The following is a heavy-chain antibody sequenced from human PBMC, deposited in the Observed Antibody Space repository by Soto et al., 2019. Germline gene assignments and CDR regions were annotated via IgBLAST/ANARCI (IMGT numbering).Heavy chain of an antibody. CDR3: ARVGNGITIFVVVRSYGMDV. J-gene: IGHJ6*02. CDR1: GGSISSYY. D-gene: IGHD3-3*01. Sequence: SETLSLTCTVSGGSISSYYWSWIRQPPGKGLEWIGDIYYSGSTNYNHSLKSRVTISVDTSKNQFSLKLSSVTAADTAVYYCARVGNGITIFVVVRSYGMDVWAKGPRSPSP. CDR2: IYYSGST. V-gene: IGHV4-59*01.